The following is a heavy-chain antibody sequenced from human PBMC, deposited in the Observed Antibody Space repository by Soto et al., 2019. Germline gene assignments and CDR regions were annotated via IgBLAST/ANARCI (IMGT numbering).Heavy chain of an antibody. V-gene: IGHV3-74*01. Sequence: PGGSLRLSGAGCGFNFSNYWMHWVRQVPGSGLVSVSRISHDGSVTSYADSVKGRFTISRDNAKNTVYLQMNSLTAEDTAVYYCGSVFEYWAHGTPVTVYS. J-gene: IGHJ4*01. CDR2: ISHDGSVT. CDR3: GSVFEY. CDR1: GFNFSNYW.